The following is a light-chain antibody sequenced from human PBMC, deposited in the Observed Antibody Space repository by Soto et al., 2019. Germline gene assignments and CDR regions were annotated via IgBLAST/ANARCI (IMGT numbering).Light chain of an antibody. CDR1: SSDVGGSDY. CDR2: DVT. V-gene: IGLV2-14*03. J-gene: IGLJ2*01. Sequence: QSVLTQPASVSGSPGQSITISCTGTSSDVGGSDYVSWYQQHPGKAPKLMIYDVTNRPSGVSNRFSGSKSDNTASLTISGLQAEDEADYYCSSYTSNNNLLFGGGTKVT. CDR3: SSYTSNNNLL.